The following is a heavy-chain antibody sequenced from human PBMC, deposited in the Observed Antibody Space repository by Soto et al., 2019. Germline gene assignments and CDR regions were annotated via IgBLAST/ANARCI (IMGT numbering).Heavy chain of an antibody. CDR3: ASKVRGAPVGF. V-gene: IGHV3-53*02. CDR2: IYSDGGT. Sequence: EVQLVETGGGLIQPGGSLRLSCAVSGLTVSSNYMSWVRQAPGKGLEWVSVIYSDGGTYYADSVKGRFTMSKDNSKNIHYLHLSRLRAEDTAMYYCASKVRGAPVGFWGQGTLVTVSS. J-gene: IGHJ4*02. D-gene: IGHD3-10*01. CDR1: GLTVSSNY.